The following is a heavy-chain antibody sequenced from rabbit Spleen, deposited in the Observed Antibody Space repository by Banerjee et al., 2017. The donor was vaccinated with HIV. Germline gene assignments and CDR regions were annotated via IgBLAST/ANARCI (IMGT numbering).Heavy chain of an antibody. Sequence: QEQLEESGGDLVKPEGSLTLTCTASGFTISSSYYMCWVRQAPGKGLEWIACAYAGSSGGAYSAPWAKGRFTISKPSSTTVTLQINSLTAADTATYFCARDSATSFSTYGMGLWGQGTLVTVS. V-gene: IGHV1S45*01. D-gene: IGHD1-1*01. J-gene: IGHJ6*01. CDR2: AYAGSSGGA. CDR1: GFTISSSYY. CDR3: ARDSATSFSTYGMGL.